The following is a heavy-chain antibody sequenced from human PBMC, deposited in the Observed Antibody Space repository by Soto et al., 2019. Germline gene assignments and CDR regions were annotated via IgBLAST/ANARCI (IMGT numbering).Heavy chain of an antibody. V-gene: IGHV3-74*01. J-gene: IGHJ6*03. CDR2: IITDGSST. CDR1: GFSFSIYW. Sequence: GGSLRLSCAASGFSFSIYWMHWVRQAPGKGLVWVSRIITDGSSTSYADSVKGRFTISRDNAKNTLYLQMNSLGAEDTAVYYCATGLSTRGYYMDAWGKGTTVTVSS. CDR3: ATGLSTRGYYMDA. D-gene: IGHD1-26*01.